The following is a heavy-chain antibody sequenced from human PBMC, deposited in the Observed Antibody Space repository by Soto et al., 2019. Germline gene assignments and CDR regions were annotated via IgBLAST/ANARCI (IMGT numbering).Heavy chain of an antibody. CDR2: IKEDGSEK. CDR1: GFTFSSYW. D-gene: IGHD3-16*02. Sequence: EVQLVESGGGLVQTGGSLRLSCAASGFTFSSYWMSWVRQAPGKGLEWVANIKEDGSEKNYVDSVKGRFIISRDNAKNSSYLQMNSLRDEDTAVYYCAGVIVSYFDYRGQGTLVTVSS. CDR3: AGVIVSYFDY. J-gene: IGHJ4*02. V-gene: IGHV3-7*01.